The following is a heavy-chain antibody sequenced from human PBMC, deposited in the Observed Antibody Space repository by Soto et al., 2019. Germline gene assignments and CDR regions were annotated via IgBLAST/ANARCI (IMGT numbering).Heavy chain of an antibody. CDR3: ERVGDSSWAWLQP. J-gene: IGHJ5*02. V-gene: IGHV1-8*01. Sequence: QVQLVQSGAEVKKPGASVKVSCKASGYTFTSFDLNWVRQATGQGLEWMGWMNPKSGNTGYAQKFQGRVTMTRNICISTAYMELSSLTSEDTAVYYCERVGDSSWAWLQPWGQGTLVPVSS. CDR2: MNPKSGNT. CDR1: GYTFTSFD. D-gene: IGHD3-22*01.